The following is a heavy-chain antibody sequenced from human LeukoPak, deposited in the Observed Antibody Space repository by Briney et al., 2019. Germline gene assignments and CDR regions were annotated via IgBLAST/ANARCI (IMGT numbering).Heavy chain of an antibody. CDR3: ARGAKSNAIDY. Sequence: PGGSLRLSCAASGFTFSSYAMSWVRRAPAKGLEWVSSISGSAGYTYHADSVKGRFTMSRDNSKNTLYLQLHSLRADDTAVYYCARGAKSNAIDYWGQGTLVTVSS. CDR1: GFTFSSYA. CDR2: ISGSAGYT. J-gene: IGHJ4*02. V-gene: IGHV3-23*01.